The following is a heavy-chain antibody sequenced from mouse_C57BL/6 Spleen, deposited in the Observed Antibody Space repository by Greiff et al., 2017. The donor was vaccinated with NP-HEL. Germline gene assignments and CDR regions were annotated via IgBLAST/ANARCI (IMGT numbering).Heavy chain of an antibody. CDR3: ARSASYYYGSSAGLMDY. J-gene: IGHJ4*01. CDR2: LLPGSGST. D-gene: IGHD1-1*01. V-gene: IGHV1-9*01. CDR1: GYTFTGYW. Sequence: QVQLQQSGAELMKPGASVKLSCKATGYTFTGYWIEWVKQRPGHGLEWIGELLPGSGSTNYNEKFKGKATFTADTSSNTAYMQLSSLTTEDSAIYYCARSASYYYGSSAGLMDYWGQGTSVTVSS.